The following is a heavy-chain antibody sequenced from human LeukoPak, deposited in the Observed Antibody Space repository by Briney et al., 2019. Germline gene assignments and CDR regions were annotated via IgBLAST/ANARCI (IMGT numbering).Heavy chain of an antibody. CDR1: GYTFTIYY. V-gene: IGHV1-46*01. Sequence: ASVKVSCKASGYTFTIYYIHWVRQAPGQGLEWMGLINPSGGSTNYAQKFQGRVTMTRDTSTSTVYMELSSLRSEDTAVYYCARGASVVAGNDNAFDIWGQGTMVTVSS. CDR2: INPSGGST. J-gene: IGHJ3*02. D-gene: IGHD6-19*01. CDR3: ARGASVVAGNDNAFDI.